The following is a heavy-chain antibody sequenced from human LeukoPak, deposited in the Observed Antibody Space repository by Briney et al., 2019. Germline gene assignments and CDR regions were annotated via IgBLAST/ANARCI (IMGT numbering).Heavy chain of an antibody. J-gene: IGHJ6*02. Sequence: GGSLRLSCAASGFTFSSYGMSWVRQAPRKGLEWVSAISGSGGSTYYADSVKGRFTISRDNSKNTLYLQMNSLRAEDTAVYYCAKDHTVNYYYYGMDVWGQGTTVTVSS. D-gene: IGHD4-17*01. V-gene: IGHV3-23*01. CDR1: GFTFSSYG. CDR3: AKDHTVNYYYYGMDV. CDR2: ISGSGGST.